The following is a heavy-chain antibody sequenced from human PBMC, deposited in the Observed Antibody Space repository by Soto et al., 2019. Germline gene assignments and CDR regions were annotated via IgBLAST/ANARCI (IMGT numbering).Heavy chain of an antibody. D-gene: IGHD2-21*02. CDR2: ISGGGDGT. J-gene: IGHJ3*02. CDR3: AKKGLGFLTTYCNSGDCHYAFDI. V-gene: IGHV3-23*01. Sequence: EVQLLESGGGLVQPGGSLRLSCAASGFTFINYAMTWVRQAPGKGLEWVSTISGGGDGTFYADSVKGRFTISRDNSRNTVYLQMNSLRAEDTAVYYCAKKGLGFLTTYCNSGDCHYAFDIWGQGTMVTVSS. CDR1: GFTFINYA.